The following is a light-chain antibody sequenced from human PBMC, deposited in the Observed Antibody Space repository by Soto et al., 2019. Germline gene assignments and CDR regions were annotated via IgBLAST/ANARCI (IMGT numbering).Light chain of an antibody. J-gene: IGLJ1*01. CDR2: EVS. CDR1: SSDVGGYNL. CDR3: SSYSSRSTFYV. V-gene: IGLV2-14*01. Sequence: QSALTQPASVSGSPGQSITIPCTGTSSDVGGYNLVSWYQQHPGKAPKLMIYEVSHRPSGVSNRFSGSKSGNTASLTISGLQAEDEADYFCSSYSSRSTFYVFGTGTKVTVL.